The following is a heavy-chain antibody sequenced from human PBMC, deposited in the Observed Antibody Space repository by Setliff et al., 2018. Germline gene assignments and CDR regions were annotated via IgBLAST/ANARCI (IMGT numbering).Heavy chain of an antibody. CDR1: GFTFSNAW. D-gene: IGHD3-10*01. Sequence: RLTCAASGFTFSNAWMSWVRQAPGKGLEWVANIKQDGSEKYYVDSVKGRFIISRDNARNSLYLQLNNVRADDTAVYYCVINPWPTGYYSSVSYYSDYWGQGTLVTVSS. V-gene: IGHV3-7*03. J-gene: IGHJ4*02. CDR3: VINPWPTGYYSSVSYYSDY. CDR2: IKQDGSEK.